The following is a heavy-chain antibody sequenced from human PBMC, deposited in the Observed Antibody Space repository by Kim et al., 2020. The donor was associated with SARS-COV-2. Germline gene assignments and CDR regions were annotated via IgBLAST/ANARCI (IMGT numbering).Heavy chain of an antibody. D-gene: IGHD3-22*01. CDR3: TTAAYYDSSSDPIEYFQH. Sequence: GGSLRLSCAASGFTFSNAWMSWVRQAPGKGLEWVGRIKSKTDGGTTDYAAPVKGRFTISRDDSKNTLYLQMNSLKTEDTAVYYCTTAAYYDSSSDPIEYFQHWGQGTLVTVSS. CDR2: IKSKTDGGTT. J-gene: IGHJ1*01. V-gene: IGHV3-15*01. CDR1: GFTFSNAW.